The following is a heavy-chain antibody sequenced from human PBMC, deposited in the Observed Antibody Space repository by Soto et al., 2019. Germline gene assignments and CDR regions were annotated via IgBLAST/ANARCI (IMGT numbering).Heavy chain of an antibody. D-gene: IGHD5-18*01. CDR2: IYYTGYT. Sequence: SETLSLTCSVSGGPISSSSYYWGWIRRAPGKGLEWLATIYYTGYTYHNPSLKSHVTISVDTSKDQFSLELTSVTAADMALYYCARSAIATHWFFDLWGRGTLVTVSS. CDR3: ARSAIATHWFFDL. J-gene: IGHJ2*01. CDR1: GGPISSSSYY. V-gene: IGHV4-39*01.